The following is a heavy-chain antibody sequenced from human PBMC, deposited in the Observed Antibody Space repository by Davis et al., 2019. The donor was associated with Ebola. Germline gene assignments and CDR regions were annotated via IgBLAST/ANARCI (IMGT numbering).Heavy chain of an antibody. D-gene: IGHD3-3*01. CDR1: GFTFRNYA. V-gene: IGHV3-30*04. CDR2: VSHSEREK. J-gene: IGHJ4*02. Sequence: GESLKISCAASGFTFRNYAMHWVRQAPGKGLEWVAVVSHSEREKFYADSVKGRFTISRDNSENTLYLQMNSLTADDTSVYYCARAGFDEVLDYWGQGTPATVSS. CDR3: ARAGFDEVLDY.